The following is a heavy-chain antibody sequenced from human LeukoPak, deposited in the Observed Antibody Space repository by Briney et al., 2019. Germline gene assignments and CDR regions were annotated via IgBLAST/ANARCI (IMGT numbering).Heavy chain of an antibody. CDR3: ATVDQWLAYDY. J-gene: IGHJ4*02. CDR1: GYSFTGYY. CDR2: INPNTGSA. V-gene: IGHV1-2*02. D-gene: IGHD6-19*01. Sequence: ASVKVSCKASGYSFTGYYIHWVRQAPGQGLEWMGWINPNTGSANFAQKFQGRVTMTRDTSITTTHMELSSLRSDDTAVYYCATVDQWLAYDYWGQGTLVTVSS.